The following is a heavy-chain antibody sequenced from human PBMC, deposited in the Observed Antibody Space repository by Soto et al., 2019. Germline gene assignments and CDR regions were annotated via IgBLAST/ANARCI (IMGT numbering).Heavy chain of an antibody. CDR2: IYYSGST. J-gene: IGHJ4*02. D-gene: IGHD1-26*01. CDR1: GGSISSSSYY. CDR3: ARHGTLLIDY. V-gene: IGHV4-39*01. Sequence: LSLTCTVSGGSISSSSYYWGWIRQPPGKGLEWIGSIYYSGSTYYNPSLKSRVTISVDTSKNQFSLKLSSVTAADTAVYYCARHGTLLIDYWGQGTLVTVSS.